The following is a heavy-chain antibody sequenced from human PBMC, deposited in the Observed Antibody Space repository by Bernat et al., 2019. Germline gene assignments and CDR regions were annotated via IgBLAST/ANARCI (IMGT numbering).Heavy chain of an antibody. J-gene: IGHJ6*02. D-gene: IGHD4-17*01. CDR2: IWYDGSDK. CDR1: GFTFSTYG. Sequence: GESGGGVVQPGRSLGLSCAASGFTFSTYGMHWVRQAPGKGLEWVAVIWYDGSDKYYADSVKGRFTISRDNSKNTLYLQMNSLRAEDTAVYYCATVSHDDYARGGIDVWGQGTTVTVSS. V-gene: IGHV3-33*01. CDR3: ATVSHDDYARGGIDV.